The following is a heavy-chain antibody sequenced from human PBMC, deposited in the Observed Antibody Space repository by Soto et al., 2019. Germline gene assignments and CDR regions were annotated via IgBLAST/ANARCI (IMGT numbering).Heavy chain of an antibody. CDR1: GGSFSGYY. CDR3: ARGVRVRADY. Sequence: QVQLQQWGAGLLKPSETLSLTCAVYGGSFSGYYWSWIRQPPGKGLEWIGEINHSGSTNYNPSLKSRVTISVDTSKHQFSLMLSSVTAADTAVYYGARGVRVRADYWGQGTLVTVSS. CDR2: INHSGST. J-gene: IGHJ4*02. V-gene: IGHV4-34*01.